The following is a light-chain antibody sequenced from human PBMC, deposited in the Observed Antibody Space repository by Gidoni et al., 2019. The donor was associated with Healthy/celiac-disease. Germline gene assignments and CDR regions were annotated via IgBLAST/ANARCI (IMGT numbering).Light chain of an antibody. J-gene: IGKJ2*01. CDR1: QSVSSSY. CDR3: QQYGRS. V-gene: IGKV3-20*01. Sequence: ELVLPQSPGTLSLSPGERATLSCRASQSVSSSYLAWYQQKPGQAPRLLIYGASSRATGIPDRVSGSGSGTDFTLTISRLEPEDFAVYYCQQYGRSFGQGTKLEIK. CDR2: GAS.